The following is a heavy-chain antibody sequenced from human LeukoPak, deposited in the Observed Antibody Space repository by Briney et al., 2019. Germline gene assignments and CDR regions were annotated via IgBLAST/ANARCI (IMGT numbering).Heavy chain of an antibody. V-gene: IGHV3-30*02. CDR3: AKDRVLYCSSTSCFAEYFDY. J-gene: IGHJ4*02. D-gene: IGHD2-2*01. CDR2: IQYDGNNI. CDR1: GFTFSNYG. Sequence: GGSLRLSCAASGFTFSNYGIHWVRQAPGKGLEWVASIQYDGNNIYYAASVKGRFTISRDNSKNTLYLQMNSLRPEDTAVYYCAKDRVLYCSSTSCFAEYFDYWGQGTLVTVSS.